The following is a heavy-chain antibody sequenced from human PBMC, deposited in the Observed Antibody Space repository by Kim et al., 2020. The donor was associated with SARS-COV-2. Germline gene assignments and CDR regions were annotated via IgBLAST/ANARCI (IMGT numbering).Heavy chain of an antibody. V-gene: IGHV1-69*04. Sequence: SVKVSCKASGGTFSSYAISWVRQAPGQGLEWMGRIIPILGIANYAQKFQGRVTITADKSTSTAYMELSSLRSEDTAVYYCARVLPTPYGSGSYLAYYYYGMDVWGQGTTVTVSS. CDR2: IIPILGIA. J-gene: IGHJ6*02. CDR1: GGTFSSYA. D-gene: IGHD3-10*01. CDR3: ARVLPTPYGSGSYLAYYYYGMDV.